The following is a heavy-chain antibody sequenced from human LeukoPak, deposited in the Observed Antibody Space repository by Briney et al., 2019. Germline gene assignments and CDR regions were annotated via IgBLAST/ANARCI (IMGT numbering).Heavy chain of an antibody. CDR1: GDSIGTYY. CDR3: ARRSVVVSAGDAFDI. J-gene: IGHJ3*02. CDR2: IHNSGRT. D-gene: IGHD2-21*01. Sequence: SETLSLTCTVSGDSIGTYYWSWIRQPAGMGLEWIGRIHNSGRTDYNSSLKSRVTMSLDTSKNQVSLKVTSVTAADTAMYYCARRSVVVSAGDAFDIWGQGTMVTVSS. V-gene: IGHV4-4*07.